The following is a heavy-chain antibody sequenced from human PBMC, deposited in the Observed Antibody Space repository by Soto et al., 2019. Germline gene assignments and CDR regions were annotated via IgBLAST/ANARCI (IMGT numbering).Heavy chain of an antibody. Sequence: SETLSLTCTVSGASVRDQYWTWIRQPPGKRLEFIGYIFSVVRTKYNPSLESRVTISVDTSKNRFSLRLTSVAATDTAVYYCARTLDYGHMDVWGKGTTVTSP. D-gene: IGHD3-16*01. V-gene: IGHV4-59*02. CDR3: ARTLDYGHMDV. CDR1: GASVRDQY. J-gene: IGHJ6*03. CDR2: IFSVVRT.